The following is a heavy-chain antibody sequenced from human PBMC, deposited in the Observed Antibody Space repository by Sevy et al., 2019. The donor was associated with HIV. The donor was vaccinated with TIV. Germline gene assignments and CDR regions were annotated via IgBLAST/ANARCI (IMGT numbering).Heavy chain of an antibody. Sequence: GGSLRLSCAASGFTFSSFAMHWVRQAPGKGLEWVAVISYDGSNEYYADSVKVRFTISRDNSKNTTYLQMNSLRPEDTAVYYWTRDRGPLYYDFWSGYFWFDPWGQGTLVTVSS. D-gene: IGHD3-3*01. CDR1: GFTFSSFA. J-gene: IGHJ5*01. CDR3: TRDRGPLYYDFWSGYFWFDP. CDR2: ISYDGSNE. V-gene: IGHV3-30*04.